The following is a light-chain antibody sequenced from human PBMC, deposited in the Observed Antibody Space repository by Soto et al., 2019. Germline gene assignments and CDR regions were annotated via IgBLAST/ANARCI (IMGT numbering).Light chain of an antibody. CDR3: LQYHNLWA. Sequence: ILMTQSPATVSVSPGESATLSCRVSQNIYYNVAWYQHRPGQAPRVLIYRASTRAPGVPARFSGSGSGTEFTLTISSLQPEDFTVYSCLQYHNLWAFGQGTKVDIK. J-gene: IGKJ1*01. V-gene: IGKV3-15*01. CDR2: RAS. CDR1: QNIYYN.